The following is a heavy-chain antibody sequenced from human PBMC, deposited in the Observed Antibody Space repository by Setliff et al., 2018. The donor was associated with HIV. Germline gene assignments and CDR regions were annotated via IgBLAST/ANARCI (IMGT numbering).Heavy chain of an antibody. V-gene: IGHV1-46*02. J-gene: IGHJ6*03. D-gene: IGHD1-1*01. Sequence: ASVKVSCKTSAYTFNSYYMHWIRQAPGQGLEWMGLIGPSGTANYAQKFQGRVTITADKSTSTAYMELSSLRSEDTAVYYCARNPQPTGTPDYYYYYYMDVWGKGTTVTVSS. CDR3: ARNPQPTGTPDYYYYYYMDV. CDR2: IGPSGTA. CDR1: AYTFNSYY.